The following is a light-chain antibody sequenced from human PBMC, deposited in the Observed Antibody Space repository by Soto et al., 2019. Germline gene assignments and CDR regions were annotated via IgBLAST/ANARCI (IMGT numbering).Light chain of an antibody. CDR1: QMIARW. Sequence: IQMTQSPSTLSASVGDTVTLTCRSSQMIARWLAWYQQKPGTAPRLIIYDATSLQSGVPSRFSASASGTDFTLTISSLHHDDFATYYCLQYNTFPHTFRQGTKMEI. CDR3: LQYNTFPHT. CDR2: DAT. J-gene: IGKJ2*01. V-gene: IGKV1-5*01.